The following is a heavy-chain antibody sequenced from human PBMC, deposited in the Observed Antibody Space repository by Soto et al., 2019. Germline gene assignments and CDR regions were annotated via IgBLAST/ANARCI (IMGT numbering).Heavy chain of an antibody. J-gene: IGHJ5*02. Sequence: SETLSLTCGVSGGTVASSHWWSWVRQSPGRGLEWIGNVYHTGDTNFNPSLQSRVTFSVDKSNNQFSLRQTSVTAADTAVYFCAREIVTAGGNNYFDPWGPGTLVTVSS. D-gene: IGHD2-21*02. CDR2: VYHTGDT. CDR3: AREIVTAGGNNYFDP. V-gene: IGHV4-4*02. CDR1: GGTVASSHW.